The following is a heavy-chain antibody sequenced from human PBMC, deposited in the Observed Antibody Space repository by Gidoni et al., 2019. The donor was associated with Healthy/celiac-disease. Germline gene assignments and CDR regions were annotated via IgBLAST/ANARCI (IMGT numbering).Heavy chain of an antibody. D-gene: IGHD3-16*01. CDR2: ISGSGGST. Sequence: EVQLLESGGGLVQPGGSLRLSCAASGFTFSSYAMSWVRQAPGKGLEWVSAISGSGGSTYYADSGKGRFTISRDNSKNTLYLKMNSLRAEDTAAYYCAKITREGGRDYWGQGTLVTVSS. V-gene: IGHV3-23*01. CDR3: AKITREGGRDY. J-gene: IGHJ4*02. CDR1: GFTFSSYA.